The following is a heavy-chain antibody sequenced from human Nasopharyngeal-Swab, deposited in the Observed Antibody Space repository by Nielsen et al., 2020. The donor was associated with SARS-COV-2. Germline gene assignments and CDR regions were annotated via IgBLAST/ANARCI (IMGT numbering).Heavy chain of an antibody. CDR1: GFTFSSYG. Sequence: GGSLRLSCAASGFTFSSYGMHWVRQAPGKGLEWVAVIWYDGSNKYYADSVKGRFTIPRDNSKNTLYLQMNSLRAEDTAVYYCARDWYSSSSDHYYYGMDVWGQGTTVTVSS. D-gene: IGHD6-6*01. CDR3: ARDWYSSSSDHYYYGMDV. J-gene: IGHJ6*02. CDR2: IWYDGSNK. V-gene: IGHV3-33*01.